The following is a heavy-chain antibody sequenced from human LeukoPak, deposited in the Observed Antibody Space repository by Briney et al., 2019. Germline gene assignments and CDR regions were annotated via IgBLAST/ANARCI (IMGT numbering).Heavy chain of an antibody. V-gene: IGHV3-53*01. D-gene: IGHD3-10*01. Sequence: PGGSLRLSCAASGFAVSNNYMNWVRQTPGKGLEWVSVLYSSGGTSYSDSVKGRFTISRDDSKNSLFLHMNNLRAEDTALYYCARDGPKTRRVRGLLDAFDMWGKGTMVTASS. J-gene: IGHJ3*02. CDR3: ARDGPKTRRVRGLLDAFDM. CDR2: LYSSGGT. CDR1: GFAVSNNY.